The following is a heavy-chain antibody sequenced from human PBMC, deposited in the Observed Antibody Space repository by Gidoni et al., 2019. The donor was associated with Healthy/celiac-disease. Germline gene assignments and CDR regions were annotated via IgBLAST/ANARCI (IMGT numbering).Heavy chain of an antibody. D-gene: IGHD6-19*01. Sequence: SWVRQAPGQGLEWMGGIIPIFGTANYAQKFQGRVTITADESTSTAYMELRSLRPEDTAVYYCARAGSSGFLDYWGQGTLVTVSS. V-gene: IGHV1-69*01. CDR3: ARAGSSGFLDY. CDR2: IIPIFGTA. J-gene: IGHJ4*02.